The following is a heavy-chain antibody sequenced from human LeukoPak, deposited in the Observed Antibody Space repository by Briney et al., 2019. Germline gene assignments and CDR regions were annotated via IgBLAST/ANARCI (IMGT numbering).Heavy chain of an antibody. CDR3: ARHVAPDMDYFDY. J-gene: IGHJ4*02. CDR2: VRYTGSP. D-gene: IGHD2-15*01. CDR1: GTSITGYS. V-gene: IGHV4-59*08. Sequence: SETLSLTCTVSGTSITGYSWTWIRQSPGKRPEWLAYVRYTGSPNYNPSLKSRLTILVDTSKNQFSLKLTSVTAADTAVYYCARHVAPDMDYFDYWGPGTLVAVSP.